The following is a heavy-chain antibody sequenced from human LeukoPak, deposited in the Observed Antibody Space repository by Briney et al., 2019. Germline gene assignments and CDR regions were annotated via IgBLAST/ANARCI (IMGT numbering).Heavy chain of an antibody. CDR3: AIQPWGSGNNWYFDL. CDR2: ISPNSGGT. Sequence: ASVKVSCKASGYTFSGFYIHWVRQAPGQGLEWMGWISPNSGGTDYAQRFQGRVTMTRDTSISTAYMELSSLRSDDTAVYYCAIQPWGSGNNWYFDLWGRGTLVTVSS. V-gene: IGHV1-2*02. CDR1: GYTFSGFY. D-gene: IGHD7-27*01. J-gene: IGHJ2*01.